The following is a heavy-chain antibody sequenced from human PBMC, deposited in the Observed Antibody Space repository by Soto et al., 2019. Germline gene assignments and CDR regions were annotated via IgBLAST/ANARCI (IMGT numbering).Heavy chain of an antibody. D-gene: IGHD3-9*01. J-gene: IGHJ4*02. V-gene: IGHV1-46*03. Sequence: GASVKVSCKASGYTFTSYYMHWVRQAPGQGLEWMGIINPSGGSTSYAQKFQGRVTMTRDTSTSTVYMELSSLRSEDTAVYYCARTRETIRYLDWLLYTSPFDYWGQGTLVTAPQ. CDR1: GYTFTSYY. CDR2: INPSGGST. CDR3: ARTRETIRYLDWLLYTSPFDY.